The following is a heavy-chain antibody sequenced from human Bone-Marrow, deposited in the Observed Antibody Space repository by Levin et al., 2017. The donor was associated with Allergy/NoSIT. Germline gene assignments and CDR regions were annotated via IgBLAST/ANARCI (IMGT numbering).Heavy chain of an antibody. V-gene: IGHV3-53*01. CDR3: ARGIGYSWYFDL. D-gene: IGHD5-18*01. Sequence: GGSLRLSCAASDFTVSSSYMSWVRQAPGKGPEWVSVLYAGGNTHYSDSVKGRFTISRDNSKNTLYLQMTALRAEDTAVYYCARGIGYSWYFDLWGPGTLVTVSS. CDR2: LYAGGNT. CDR1: DFTVSSSY. J-gene: IGHJ2*01.